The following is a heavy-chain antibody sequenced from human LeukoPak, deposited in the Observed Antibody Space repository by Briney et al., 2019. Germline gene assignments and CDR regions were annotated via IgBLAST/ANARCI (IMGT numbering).Heavy chain of an antibody. V-gene: IGHV5-51*01. CDR3: ARQNIGGTSASDY. J-gene: IGHJ4*02. CDR1: GYSFTNYW. D-gene: IGHD3-3*01. CDR2: TYPGGSDT. Sequence: GESLKISCKAAGYSFTNYWIGLVRQMPGKGLEWMGITYPGGSDTRYSPSFQGQVTISADESISTAYLQWSSLKASDTAIYCCARQNIGGTSASDYWGQGTLVTVSS.